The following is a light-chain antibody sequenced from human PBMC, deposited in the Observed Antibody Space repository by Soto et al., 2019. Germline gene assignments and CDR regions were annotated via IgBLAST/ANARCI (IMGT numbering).Light chain of an antibody. CDR3: TSYTVTNPLV. CDR1: STDVGGYIY. J-gene: IGLJ1*01. CDR2: EVR. Sequence: QSALTQPASVSGSPGQSITISCTGTSTDVGGYIYVSWYQQHPGKAPKLMIYEVRNRPSGVSNRFSGSKSGNTASLTISGLQAEDEADYYCTSYTVTNPLVFGTGTKLTVL. V-gene: IGLV2-14*01.